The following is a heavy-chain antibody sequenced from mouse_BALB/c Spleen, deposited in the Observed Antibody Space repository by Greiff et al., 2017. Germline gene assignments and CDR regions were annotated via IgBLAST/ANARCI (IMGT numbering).Heavy chain of an antibody. J-gene: IGHJ4*01. V-gene: IGHV7-3*02. CDR2: IRNKANGYTT. Sequence: EVMLVESGGGLEQPGGSLRLSCATSGFTFTDYYMSWVRQPPGKALEWLGFIRNKANGYTTEYSASVKGRFTISRDNSQSILYLQMNTLRAEDSATYYCARDKYYYAMDYWGQGTSGTVSS. CDR3: ARDKYYYAMDY. CDR1: GFTFTDYY.